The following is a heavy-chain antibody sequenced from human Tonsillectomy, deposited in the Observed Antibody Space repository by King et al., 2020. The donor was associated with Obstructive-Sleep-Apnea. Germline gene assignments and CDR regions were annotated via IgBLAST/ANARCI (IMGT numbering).Heavy chain of an antibody. Sequence: VQLVESGGGLVQPGGSLRLSCAASGFTFSSYAMSWVRQAPGKGLEWVSAISGSGGSTYYADSVKGRFTISRDNSKNTLYLQMNSLRAEATAVYYGATDPRIVGWFDPWGQGTLVTVSS. CDR1: GFTFSSYA. CDR3: ATDPRIVGWFDP. D-gene: IGHD3-16*02. V-gene: IGHV3-23*04. CDR2: ISGSGGST. J-gene: IGHJ5*02.